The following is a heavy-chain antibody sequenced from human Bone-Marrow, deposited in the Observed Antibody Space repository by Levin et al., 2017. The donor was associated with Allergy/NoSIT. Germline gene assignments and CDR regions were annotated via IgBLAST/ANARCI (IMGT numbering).Heavy chain of an antibody. J-gene: IGHJ2*01. Sequence: ASVKVSCKPSGGTLGSNTITWVRQAPGQGLEWMGRIVPMLGIGNSAQRFKGRVTITADKSTGTGYMELTRLRSEDTAMYYCARARYYDSTGRTPGWYFDLWGRGTLVTVSS. V-gene: IGHV1-69*02. CDR3: ARARYYDSTGRTPGWYFDL. CDR1: GGTLGSNT. CDR2: IVPMLGIG. D-gene: IGHD3-22*01.